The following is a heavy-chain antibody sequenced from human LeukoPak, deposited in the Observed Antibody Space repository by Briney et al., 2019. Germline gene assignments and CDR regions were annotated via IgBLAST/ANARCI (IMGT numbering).Heavy chain of an antibody. CDR2: ICYSGTT. CDR3: TRHSTGMARFAY. J-gene: IGHJ4*02. Sequence: SETLSLTCNVSGGSLRSYYWSWIRQPPGKGLEWIGYICYSGTTNYNPSLTGRVTISEDTSQNQFSLVLTSVTAADTAVYYSTRHSTGMARFAYWGQGTLVTVSS. V-gene: IGHV4-59*08. CDR1: GGSLRSYY. D-gene: IGHD5-18*01.